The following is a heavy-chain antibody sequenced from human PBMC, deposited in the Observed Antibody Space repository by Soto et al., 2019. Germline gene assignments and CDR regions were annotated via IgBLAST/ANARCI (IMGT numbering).Heavy chain of an antibody. Sequence: EVQLLESGGGLVQPGGSLRLSCAASGFTFSSYAMSWVRQAPGKGLEWVSAISGSGGSTYYADSVKGRFTISRDNSKKTLYLQMNSLRAEDTAVYYWAKAPYSNYPVPHLDYWGKGTLVTVSS. V-gene: IGHV3-23*01. D-gene: IGHD4-4*01. CDR1: GFTFSSYA. J-gene: IGHJ4*02. CDR2: ISGSGGST. CDR3: AKAPYSNYPVPHLDY.